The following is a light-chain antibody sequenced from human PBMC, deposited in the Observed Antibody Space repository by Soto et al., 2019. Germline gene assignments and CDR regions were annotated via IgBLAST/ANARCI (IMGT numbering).Light chain of an antibody. CDR2: GNS. CDR1: SSNIGAGYD. J-gene: IGLJ2*01. Sequence: QAVVTQPPSVSGAPGQRVTISCTGSSSNIGAGYDVHWYQQLPGTAPKLLIYGNSNRPSGVPDRFSGSKSGTSASLAITGLQAEDEADYYRQSYDSSHVVFGGGTKVTVL. CDR3: QSYDSSHVV. V-gene: IGLV1-40*01.